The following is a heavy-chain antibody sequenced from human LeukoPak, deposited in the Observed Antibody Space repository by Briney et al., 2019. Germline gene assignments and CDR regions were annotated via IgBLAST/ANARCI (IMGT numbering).Heavy chain of an antibody. CDR3: AKGLSSYYYYYYMDV. V-gene: IGHV3-9*03. CDR1: GFTLDDYA. J-gene: IGHJ6*03. CDR2: ISWDSSSI. D-gene: IGHD2/OR15-2a*01. Sequence: PGGSLRLSCAASGFTLDDYAMHWVRQAPGKGLGWVSGISWDSSSIGYADSVKGRFTISRDNAKNSPYLQMNSVRAEDMALYYCAKGLSSYYYYYYMDVWGKGTTVTVSS.